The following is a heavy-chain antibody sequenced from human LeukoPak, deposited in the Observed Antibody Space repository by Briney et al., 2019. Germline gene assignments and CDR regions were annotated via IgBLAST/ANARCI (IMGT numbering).Heavy chain of an antibody. CDR1: GFTFVNYE. CDR2: ISGRGNRI. V-gene: IGHV3-48*03. D-gene: IGHD4-17*01. CDR3: ARDTEYGDYFDY. Sequence: GGSLRLSCAASGFTFVNYEMNWVRQAPGKGLEWVSYISGRGNRIYYADSVKGRFTISRDNAENSLYLQMNSLRAEDTAVYYCARDTEYGDYFDYWGQGTLVTVSS. J-gene: IGHJ4*02.